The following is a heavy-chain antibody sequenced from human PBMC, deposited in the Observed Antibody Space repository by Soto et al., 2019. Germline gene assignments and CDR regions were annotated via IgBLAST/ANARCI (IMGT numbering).Heavy chain of an antibody. D-gene: IGHD1-1*01. CDR2: ISSSSSYI. CDR1: GFTFSSYS. J-gene: IGHJ4*02. CDR3: ATLDPYGTSGY. V-gene: IGHV3-21*01. Sequence: LRLSCAASGFTFSSYSMSWVRQAPGKGLEWVSSISSSSSYIYYADSVKGRFTISRDNAKNSLYLQMNSLRAEDTAVYYCATLDPYGTSGYWGQGTLVTVSS.